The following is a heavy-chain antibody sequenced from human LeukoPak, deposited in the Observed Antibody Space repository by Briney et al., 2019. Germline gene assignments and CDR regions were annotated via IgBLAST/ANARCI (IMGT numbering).Heavy chain of an antibody. D-gene: IGHD3-3*01. J-gene: IGHJ4*02. CDR1: GGSISSGGYS. CDR2: IYHSGST. V-gene: IGHV4-30-2*01. CDR3: ASTTYYDFWSGHFDY. Sequence: SETLSLNCAVSGGSISSGGYSWSWIRRPPGKGLEWIGYIYHSGSTYYNPSLKSRVTISVDRSKNQFSLKLSSVTAADTAVYYCASTTYYDFWSGHFDYWGQGTLVTVSS.